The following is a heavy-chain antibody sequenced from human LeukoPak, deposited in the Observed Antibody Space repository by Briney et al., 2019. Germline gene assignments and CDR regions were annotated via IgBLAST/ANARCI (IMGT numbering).Heavy chain of an antibody. D-gene: IGHD2-15*01. CDR1: GFTFSSYA. J-gene: IGHJ4*02. Sequence: PGGSLRLSCAASGFTFSSYAMSWVRQAPGKGLEWVSAISGSGGSTYYADSVKGRFTISRDNSKNTLYLQMNSLRAEDTAVYYCARSIVVVVAAIGYWGQGTLVTVSS. CDR2: ISGSGGST. V-gene: IGHV3-23*01. CDR3: ARSIVVVVAAIGY.